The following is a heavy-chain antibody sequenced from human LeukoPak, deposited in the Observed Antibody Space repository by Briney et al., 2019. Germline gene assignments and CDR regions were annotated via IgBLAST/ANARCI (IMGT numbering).Heavy chain of an antibody. V-gene: IGHV4-39*01. CDR3: ARGPDYSSSYAANWFDP. CDR2: IYYSGST. J-gene: IGHJ5*02. CDR1: GGSISSSTYY. D-gene: IGHD6-13*01. Sequence: SETLSLTCTVSGGSISSSTYYWGWIRQPPGKGLEWIGSIYYSGSTFYNPSLKSRVTISVDTSKNQFSLKLSSVTTADTAVYYCARGPDYSSSYAANWFDPWGQGTLVTVSS.